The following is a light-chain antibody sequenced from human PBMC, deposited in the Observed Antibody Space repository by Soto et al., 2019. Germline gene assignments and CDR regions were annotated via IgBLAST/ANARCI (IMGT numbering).Light chain of an antibody. CDR1: QSIGKH. V-gene: IGKV1-39*01. CDR3: QQDQIYTCN. Sequence: EIHLTHSPSSFWTSFFDPVPVTFRASQSIGKHLNWYQQKPGKAPKFLIYAASSLQSGVPSRFSGSGSGTDFTLTISSLQPEDFAPYYCQQDQIYTCNFGGGTKVEIK. CDR2: AAS. J-gene: IGKJ4*01.